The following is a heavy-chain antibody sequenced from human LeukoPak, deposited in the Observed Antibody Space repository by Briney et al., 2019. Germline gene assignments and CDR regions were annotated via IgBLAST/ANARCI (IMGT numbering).Heavy chain of an antibody. D-gene: IGHD3-9*01. CDR2: IKQDGSEK. CDR3: ARGAIDSDWLLSRSEYYYGMDV. CDR1: GFTFSSYW. J-gene: IGHJ6*02. Sequence: GGSLRLSCAASGFTFSSYWMSWVRQAPGKGLEWVANIKQDGSEKYYVGSVKGRFTISRDNAKNSLYLQMNSLRAEDTAVYYCARGAIDSDWLLSRSEYYYGMDVWGQGTTVTVSS. V-gene: IGHV3-7*01.